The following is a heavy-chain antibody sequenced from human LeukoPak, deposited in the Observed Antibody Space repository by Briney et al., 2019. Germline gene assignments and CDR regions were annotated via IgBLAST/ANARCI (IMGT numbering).Heavy chain of an antibody. Sequence: QPGGSLRLSCAASGFTFSSYWMHWVRQAPGKGLVWVSRINNDGTNTLYADSVRGRFTISRDNGKNTLYLQMNSLTAEDTAVYYCARDPKNNYFDYWGRGTLVTVSS. CDR1: GFTFSSYW. J-gene: IGHJ4*02. CDR3: ARDPKNNYFDY. CDR2: INNDGTNT. V-gene: IGHV3-74*01.